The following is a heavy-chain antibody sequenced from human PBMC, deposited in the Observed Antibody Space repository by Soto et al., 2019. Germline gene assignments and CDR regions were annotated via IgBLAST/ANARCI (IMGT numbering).Heavy chain of an antibody. CDR2: IKSDADGGAR. D-gene: IGHD1-20*01. J-gene: IGHJ4*02. Sequence: AGGSLRLSCAVSGFTVSNAWTSWVRQAPGKGLEWVGRIKSDADGGARDYTAPVKGRFIVSRDDSKNTLYLQMNGLKTEDTAVYYCTTDRRITLAQSDYWGQGTLVTVS. V-gene: IGHV3-15*01. CDR3: TTDRRITLAQSDY. CDR1: GFTVSNAW.